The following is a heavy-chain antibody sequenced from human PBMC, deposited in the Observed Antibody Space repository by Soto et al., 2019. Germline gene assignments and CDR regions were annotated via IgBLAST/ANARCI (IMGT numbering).Heavy chain of an antibody. D-gene: IGHD3-3*01. CDR2: ISSSSSTI. CDR3: ARDLHPVRFLEWLSTAFDY. J-gene: IGHJ4*02. Sequence: GGSLRLSCAASGFTFSSYSMNWVRQAPGKGLEWVSYISSSSSTIYYADSVKGRFTISRENAKNSLYLQMNSLRAEDTAVYYCARDLHPVRFLEWLSTAFDYWGQGTLVTVSS. CDR1: GFTFSSYS. V-gene: IGHV3-48*01.